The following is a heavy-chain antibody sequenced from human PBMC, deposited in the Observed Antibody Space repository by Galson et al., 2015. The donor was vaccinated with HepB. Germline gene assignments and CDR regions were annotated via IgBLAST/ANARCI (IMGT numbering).Heavy chain of an antibody. V-gene: IGHV2-70*01. CDR2: IDWDDDK. CDR3: ARTPSSHPQYYGMDV. J-gene: IGHJ6*02. Sequence: PALVKPTQTLTLTCTFSGFSLSTSGMCVSWIRQPPGKALEWLALIDWDDDKYYGTSLKTRLTISKDTSKNQVVLTMTNMDPVDTATYYCARTPSSHPQYYGMDVWGQGTTVTVSS. CDR1: GFSLSTSGMC.